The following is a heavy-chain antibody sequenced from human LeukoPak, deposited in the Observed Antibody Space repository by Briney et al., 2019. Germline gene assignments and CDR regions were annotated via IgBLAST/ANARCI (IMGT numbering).Heavy chain of an antibody. Sequence: GAAVKVSCKASGYTFTSYYMHWVRPPPGQGLEWMGIMNPSGGSTNNAQKFQGRVTITSDAATSTVSMDLSSLRSEDTAVYYCARDHLSVDYYYYGIDDWGQGTKVTVSS. D-gene: IGHD5/OR15-5a*01. CDR1: GYTFTSYY. V-gene: IGHV1-46*01. CDR2: MNPSGGST. J-gene: IGHJ6*02. CDR3: ARDHLSVDYYYYGIDD.